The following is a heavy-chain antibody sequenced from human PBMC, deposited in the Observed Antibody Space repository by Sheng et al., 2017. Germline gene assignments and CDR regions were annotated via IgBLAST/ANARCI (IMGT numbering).Heavy chain of an antibody. Sequence: QVQLQESGPGLVKPSQTLSLTCTVSGGSISSGGYYWSWIRQHPGKGLEWIGYIYYSGSTYYNPSLKSRVTISVDTSKNQFSLKLSSVTAADTAVYYCARESLQYYYDSSGYPTRNDAFDIWGQG. J-gene: IGHJ3*02. V-gene: IGHV4-31*03. D-gene: IGHD3-22*01. CDR2: IYYSGST. CDR3: ARESLQYYYDSSGYPTRNDAFDI. CDR1: GGSISSGGYY.